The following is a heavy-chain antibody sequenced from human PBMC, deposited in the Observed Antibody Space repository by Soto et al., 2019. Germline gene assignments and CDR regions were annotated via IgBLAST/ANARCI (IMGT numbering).Heavy chain of an antibody. Sequence: QVQLVESGGGVVQPGRSLRLSCAASGFTFSSYRMHWVRQAPGKGLEWVAVIWYDGSNKYYADSVKGRFTISRDNSKNTLYLQMNSLRAEDTAVYYCARDFGGDGSSFDYWGQGTLVTVSS. V-gene: IGHV3-33*01. CDR1: GFTFSSYR. J-gene: IGHJ4*02. D-gene: IGHD3-10*01. CDR3: ARDFGGDGSSFDY. CDR2: IWYDGSNK.